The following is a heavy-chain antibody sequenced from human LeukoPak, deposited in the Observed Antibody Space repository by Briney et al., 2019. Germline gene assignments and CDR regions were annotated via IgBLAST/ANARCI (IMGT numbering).Heavy chain of an antibody. V-gene: IGHV3-48*03. D-gene: IGHD3-9*01. CDR1: GFTFANHA. CDR2: INNSGRTI. CDR3: ARDLDWSFDY. J-gene: IGHJ4*02. Sequence: PGGSLRLSCAASGFTFANHAMNWVRRAPGKGLEWIAYINNSGRTIYYADSKKRRLTISRDNAKSSLYPQVNSLRAEDTAIYYCARDLDWSFDYWGQRIQVT.